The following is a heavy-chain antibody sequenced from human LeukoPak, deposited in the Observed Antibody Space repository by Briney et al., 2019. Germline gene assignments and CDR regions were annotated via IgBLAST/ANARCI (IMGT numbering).Heavy chain of an antibody. J-gene: IGHJ4*02. V-gene: IGHV4-38-2*02. CDR2: IYHSGST. Sequence: SETLSLTCTVSGYSISSGYYWGWIRQPPGQGLEWIGSIYHSGSTYYNPSLKSRVTISVDTSKNQFSLKLSSVTAADTAVYYCAREEQDRKPDYYGSGSYSYWGQGTLVTVSS. D-gene: IGHD3-10*01. CDR1: GYSISSGYY. CDR3: AREEQDRKPDYYGSGSYSY.